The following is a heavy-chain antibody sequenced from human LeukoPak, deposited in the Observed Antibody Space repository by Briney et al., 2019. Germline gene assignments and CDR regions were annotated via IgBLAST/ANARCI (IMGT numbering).Heavy chain of an antibody. Sequence: SATLSLTCAVYGGSLSGYYWTGICQTPEKGLEWIGEMNPSGSTNYNPSLKSRVTISVDTSKNQFSLELSSVTAADTAVYYCARGRQDVTMIVVVMTAVSYYLDVWGKGTTVTVS. CDR1: GGSLSGYY. J-gene: IGHJ6*03. V-gene: IGHV4-34*01. CDR3: ARGRQDVTMIVVVMTAVSYYLDV. CDR2: MNPSGST. D-gene: IGHD3-22*01.